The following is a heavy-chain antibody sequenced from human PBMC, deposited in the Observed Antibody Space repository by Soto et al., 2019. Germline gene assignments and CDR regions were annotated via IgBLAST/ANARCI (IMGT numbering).Heavy chain of an antibody. V-gene: IGHV4-4*02. Sequence: PSETLSLTCAVSGGSISSSNWWSWVRQPPGKGLEWIGEIYHSGSTNYNPSLKSRVTISVDKSKNQFSLKLSSVTAADTAVYYCARGYYYDSSGFSFDNWFDPWGQGTLVTVSS. CDR1: GGSISSSNW. CDR3: ARGYYYDSSGFSFDNWFDP. D-gene: IGHD3-22*01. J-gene: IGHJ5*02. CDR2: IYHSGST.